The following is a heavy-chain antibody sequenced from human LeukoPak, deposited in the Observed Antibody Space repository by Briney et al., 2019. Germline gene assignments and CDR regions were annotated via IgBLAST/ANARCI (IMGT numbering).Heavy chain of an antibody. Sequence: TPSETLSLTCTVSGGSISSSSYYWGWIRQPPGKGLEWIGSIYYSGSTYYNPSLKSRVTISVDTSKNQFSLRLSSVTAADTAVYYCAGPLPKYYYDSSGYYGTLIAFDIWGQGTMVTVSS. CDR2: IYYSGST. V-gene: IGHV4-39*01. J-gene: IGHJ3*02. CDR1: GGSISSSSYY. CDR3: AGPLPKYYYDSSGYYGTLIAFDI. D-gene: IGHD3-22*01.